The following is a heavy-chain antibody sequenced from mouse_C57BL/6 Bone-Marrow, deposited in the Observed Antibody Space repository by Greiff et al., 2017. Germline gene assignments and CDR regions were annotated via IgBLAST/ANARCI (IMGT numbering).Heavy chain of an antibody. V-gene: IGHV2-9-1*01. J-gene: IGHJ1*03. CDR3: ARTYGSSSYWYFDV. CDR1: GFSLTSYA. D-gene: IGHD1-1*01. CDR2: IWTGGGT. Sequence: VKVVESGPGLVAPSQSLSITCTVSGFSLTSYAISWVRQPPGKGLEWLGVIWTGGGTNYNSALKSRLSISKDNSKSQVFLKMNSLQTDDTARYYCARTYGSSSYWYFDVWGTGTTVTVSS.